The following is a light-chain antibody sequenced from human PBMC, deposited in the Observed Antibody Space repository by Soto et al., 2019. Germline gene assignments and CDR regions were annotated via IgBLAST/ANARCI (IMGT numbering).Light chain of an antibody. CDR1: QSVSSF. CDR3: QQRTTWPLIFT. Sequence: EIVLTQSPATLSLSPGERATLSCRPSQSVSSFLAWYQQKPGQAPRLLIYDAFNRATGIPTRFSGSGSGTDFTLTISSLEPEDFAVYYCQQRTTWPLIFTFGPGTKVDIK. V-gene: IGKV3-11*01. J-gene: IGKJ3*01. CDR2: DAF.